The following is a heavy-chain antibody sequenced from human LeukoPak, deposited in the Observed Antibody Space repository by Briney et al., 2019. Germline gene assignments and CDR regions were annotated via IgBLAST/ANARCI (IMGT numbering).Heavy chain of an antibody. CDR3: ARGPESGIVVVPAAIPHRRQYYYYMDV. Sequence: GGSLRLSCAPSGFTFSSYSMNWVRPPPRKGREWVSSISTISSYTYYADSMKGRFTISRDNAKNSLYLQMNSLRAEDTAVYYCARGPESGIVVVPAAIPHRRQYYYYMDVWGKGTTVTVSS. D-gene: IGHD2-2*02. CDR1: GFTFSSYS. J-gene: IGHJ6*03. CDR2: ISTISSYT. V-gene: IGHV3-21*01.